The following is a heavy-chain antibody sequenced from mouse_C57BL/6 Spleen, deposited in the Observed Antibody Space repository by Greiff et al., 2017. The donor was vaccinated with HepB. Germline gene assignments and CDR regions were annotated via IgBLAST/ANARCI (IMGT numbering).Heavy chain of an antibody. CDR1: GYTFTSYW. Sequence: QVQLQQPGAELVKPGASVKLSCKASGYTFTSYWMQWVKQRPGQGLEWIGEIDPSDSYTNYNQKFKGKATLTVDTSSSTAYMPLSSLTSEDSAVYYCARPDITTGGPYFDYWGQGTTLTVSS. CDR3: ARPDITTGGPYFDY. J-gene: IGHJ2*01. CDR2: IDPSDSYT. D-gene: IGHD1-1*01. V-gene: IGHV1-50*01.